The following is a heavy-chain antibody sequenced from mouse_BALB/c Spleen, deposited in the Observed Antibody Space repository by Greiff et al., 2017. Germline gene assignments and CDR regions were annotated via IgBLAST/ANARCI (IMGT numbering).Heavy chain of an antibody. CDR2: IHYSGNT. J-gene: IGHJ1*01. D-gene: IGHD2-4*01. CDR3: ANLIVWYFEV. Sequence: EVKVEESGPDLVKPSQSLSLTCTVTGYSITSGYSWHWIRQFPGNKLEWMGYIHYSGNTNYNPSLKSRISITRDTSKNQFFLQLNSVTTEDTATYFCANLIVWYFEVWGAGTTVTGSS. V-gene: IGHV3-1*02. CDR1: GYSITSGYS.